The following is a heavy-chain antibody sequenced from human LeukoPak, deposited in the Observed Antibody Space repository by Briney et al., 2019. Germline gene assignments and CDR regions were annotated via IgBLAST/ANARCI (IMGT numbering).Heavy chain of an antibody. CDR1: GGSISSGSYY. J-gene: IGHJ3*02. CDR2: IYTSGST. CDR3: AGEITFGGVIVDDAFDI. Sequence: SETLSLTCTVSGGSISSGSYYWSWIRQPAGKGLEWIGRIYTSGSTNYNPSLKSRVTISVDTSKNQFSLKLSSVTAADTAVYYCAGEITFGGVIVDDAFDIWGQGTMVTVSS. D-gene: IGHD3-16*02. V-gene: IGHV4-61*02.